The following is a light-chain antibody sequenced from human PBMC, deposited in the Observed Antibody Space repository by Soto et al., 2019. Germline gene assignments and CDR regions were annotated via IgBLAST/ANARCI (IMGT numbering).Light chain of an antibody. J-gene: IGKJ1*01. Sequence: DLQMTQSPSTLSASVGDRVTITCRASQTISNWLAWYQQKPGKAPKLLIYDASSLESGVPSRFSGSGSGTEFTLTITSLQPDDSATYYCQQYKSYSWTFGQGTKVEIK. CDR2: DAS. V-gene: IGKV1-5*01. CDR3: QQYKSYSWT. CDR1: QTISNW.